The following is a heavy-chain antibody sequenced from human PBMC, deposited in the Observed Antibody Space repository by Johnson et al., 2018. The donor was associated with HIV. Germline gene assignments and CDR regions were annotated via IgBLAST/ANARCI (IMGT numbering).Heavy chain of an antibody. D-gene: IGHD5-24*01. CDR1: GFTVSSNY. J-gene: IGHJ3*02. CDR3: AKDKWGGHNLHAIDI. V-gene: IGHV3-9*01. Sequence: QLVESGGGLVQPGGSLRLSCAASGFTVSSNYMSWVRQAPGKGLEWVSRISWNGGSIDYADSVKGRFTISRDNAKNSRYLQMNSLRPEDTALYYCAKDKWGGHNLHAIDIWGQGTMVTVSS. CDR2: ISWNGGSI.